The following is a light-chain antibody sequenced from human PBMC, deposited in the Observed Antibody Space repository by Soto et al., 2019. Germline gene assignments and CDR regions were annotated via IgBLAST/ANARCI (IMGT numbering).Light chain of an antibody. J-gene: IGLJ1*01. Sequence: QPVLTQPPSVSGAPGQRVTITCTGSRSNIGADLDVHWYQQLPGTAPKLLIYGNSDRPSGVPDRFSGSKSGTSASLAITGLQADDEADYYCQSYDSSLSAYVFGTGTKVTVL. V-gene: IGLV1-40*01. CDR1: RSNIGADLD. CDR3: QSYDSSLSAYV. CDR2: GNS.